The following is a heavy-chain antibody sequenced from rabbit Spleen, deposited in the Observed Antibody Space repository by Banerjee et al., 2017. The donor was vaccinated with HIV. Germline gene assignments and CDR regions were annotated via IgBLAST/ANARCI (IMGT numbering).Heavy chain of an antibody. CDR2: IGTGGGAT. J-gene: IGHJ4*01. V-gene: IGHV1S45*01. D-gene: IGHD2-1*01. CDR3: VRDREGNNWYYGL. Sequence: QEQLKESGGGLVTPGGSLTLTCTASGFSLSSSYWMCWVRQAPGKGLEWIGCIGTGGGATYYASWAKGRFTITRSTSLNTVTLQLNSLTAADTATYFCVRDREGNNWYYGLWGPG. CDR1: GFSLSSSYW.